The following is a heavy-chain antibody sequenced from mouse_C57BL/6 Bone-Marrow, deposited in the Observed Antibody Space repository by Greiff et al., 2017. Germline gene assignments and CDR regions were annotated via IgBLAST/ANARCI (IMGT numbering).Heavy chain of an antibody. J-gene: IGHJ2*01. Sequence: QVHVKQSGAELARPGASVKLSCKASGYTFTSYGISWVKQRTGQGLEWIGEIYPRSGNTYYNEKFKGKATLTADQSSSTAYMELRSLTSEDSAVYFCARWNYYGSSYGYWGQGTTLTVSS. CDR2: IYPRSGNT. CDR3: ARWNYYGSSYGY. V-gene: IGHV1-81*01. D-gene: IGHD1-1*01. CDR1: GYTFTSYG.